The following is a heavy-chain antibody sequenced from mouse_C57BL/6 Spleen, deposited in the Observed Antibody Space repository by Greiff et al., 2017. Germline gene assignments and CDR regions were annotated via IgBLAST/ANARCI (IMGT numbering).Heavy chain of an antibody. CDR1: GYAFSSSW. CDR2: IYPGDGDT. D-gene: IGHD2-5*01. J-gene: IGHJ2*01. CDR3: ARSDYSNYGSGSDY. V-gene: IGHV1-82*01. Sequence: VQLQQSGPELVKPGASVKISCKASGYAFSSSWMNWVKQRPGKGLEWIGRIYPGDGDTNYNGKFKGKATLTADKSSSTAYMQLSSLTSEDSAVYFCARSDYSNYGSGSDYWGQGTTLTVSS.